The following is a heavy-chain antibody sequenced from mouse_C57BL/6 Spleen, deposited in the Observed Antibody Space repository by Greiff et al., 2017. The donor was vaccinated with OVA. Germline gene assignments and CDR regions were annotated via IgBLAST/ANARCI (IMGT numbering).Heavy chain of an antibody. J-gene: IGHJ1*03. CDR3: ARGGYYYGSSYTRGYFDV. V-gene: IGHV1-80*01. CDR2: IYPGDGDT. D-gene: IGHD1-1*01. CDR1: GYAFSSYW. Sequence: VQLQQSGAELAKPGASVKISCKASGYAFSSYWMNWVKQRPGKGLEWIGQIYPGDGDTNYNGKFKGKATLTADKSSSTAYMQLSSLTSEDSAVYFCARGGYYYGSSYTRGYFDVWGTGTTVTVSS.